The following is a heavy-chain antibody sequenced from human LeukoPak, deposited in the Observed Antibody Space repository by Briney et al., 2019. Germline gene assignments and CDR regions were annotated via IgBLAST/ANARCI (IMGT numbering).Heavy chain of an antibody. D-gene: IGHD3-9*01. CDR3: ARDLGDYDILTGYYPSHNWFDP. Sequence: PSETLSLTCTVSGGSISSYYWSWIRQPAGKGLEWIGRIYTSGSTNYNPSLKSRITMSVDTSKNQFSLKLSSVTAADTAVYYCARDLGDYDILTGYYPSHNWFDPWGQGTLVTVSS. CDR1: GGSISSYY. CDR2: IYTSGST. V-gene: IGHV4-4*07. J-gene: IGHJ5*02.